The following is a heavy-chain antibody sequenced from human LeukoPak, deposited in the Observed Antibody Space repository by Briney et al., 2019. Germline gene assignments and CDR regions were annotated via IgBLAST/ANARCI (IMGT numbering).Heavy chain of an antibody. J-gene: IGHJ5*01. V-gene: IGHV5-51*01. Sequence: ADSDIRYSPSFQGQVTISADKSINTAYLQWSSLKASDTAMYYCARQEYCSGGSCYTWFDSWGQGTLVTVSS. D-gene: IGHD2-15*01. CDR2: ADSDI. CDR3: ARQEYCSGGSCYTWFDS.